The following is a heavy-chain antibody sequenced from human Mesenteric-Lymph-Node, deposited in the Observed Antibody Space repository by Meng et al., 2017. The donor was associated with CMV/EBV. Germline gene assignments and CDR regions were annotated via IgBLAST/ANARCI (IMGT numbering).Heavy chain of an antibody. CDR2: IYYRGTT. Sequence: CNVSGASISSGGYYWGWIRQHPGEGLEWIGYIYYRGTTYYNPSLKGRVTISVDTSKTHFSLKLSSVTAADTAVYYCARAYTSWYFDLWGRGTLVTVSS. V-gene: IGHV4-31*03. D-gene: IGHD2-2*02. CDR1: GASISSGGYY. CDR3: ARAYTSWYFDL. J-gene: IGHJ2*01.